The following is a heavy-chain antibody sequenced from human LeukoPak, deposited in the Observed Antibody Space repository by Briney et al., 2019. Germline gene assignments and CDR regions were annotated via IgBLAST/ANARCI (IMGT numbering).Heavy chain of an antibody. CDR2: IYPGDSAT. CDR3: ARRSMVSFRKVDAFDI. D-gene: IGHD1-14*01. Sequence: GASLKISCKGCGYSFTSYWIGWVRQMAGEGLEWMGIIYPGDSATRYSPCFQGQVTISADKSSSTAYLQWSSLKASDTAMYYCARRSMVSFRKVDAFDIWGQGTMVTVSS. J-gene: IGHJ3*02. CDR1: GYSFTSYW. V-gene: IGHV5-51*01.